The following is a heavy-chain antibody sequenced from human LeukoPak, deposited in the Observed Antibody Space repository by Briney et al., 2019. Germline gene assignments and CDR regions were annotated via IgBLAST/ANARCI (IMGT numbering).Heavy chain of an antibody. J-gene: IGHJ4*02. CDR1: GGTFSSYA. Sequence: GASVKVSCKASGGTFSSYAISWVRQAPGQGLEWMGWISAYNGNTNYAQKLQGRVTMTTDTSTSTAYMELRSLRSDDTAVYYCARGKPPRVPFDYWGQGTLVTVSS. CDR3: ARGKPPRVPFDY. V-gene: IGHV1-18*01. D-gene: IGHD1-14*01. CDR2: ISAYNGNT.